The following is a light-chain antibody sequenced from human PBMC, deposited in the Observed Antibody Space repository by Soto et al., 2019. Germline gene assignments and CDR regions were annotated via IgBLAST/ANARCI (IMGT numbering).Light chain of an antibody. V-gene: IGKV3-15*01. CDR1: QSVSSN. CDR3: QQYNNWPPWT. J-gene: IGKJ1*01. CDR2: GAS. Sequence: EIVMTQSPATLSVSPGDRATLSCRASQSVSSNLAWYQQQPGQAPRLLIYGASTRATGIPARFSGSGSGTEFTLTISSLQSEDFAVYYCQQYNNWPPWTFGQGTKVES.